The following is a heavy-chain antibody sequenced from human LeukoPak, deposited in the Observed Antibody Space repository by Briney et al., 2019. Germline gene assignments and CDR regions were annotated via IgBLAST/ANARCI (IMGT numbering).Heavy chain of an antibody. CDR3: ARDWEAY. CDR2: ISYDGSNK. J-gene: IGHJ4*02. V-gene: IGHV3-30-3*01. D-gene: IGHD1-26*01. Sequence: PGGSLRLSCAASGFTFSSYAVHWVRQAPGKGLEWVAVISYDGSNKYYADSVKGRFTISRDNSKNTLYLQMNNLRPEGTAVYYCARDWEAYWGQGTLVTVSS. CDR1: GFTFSSYA.